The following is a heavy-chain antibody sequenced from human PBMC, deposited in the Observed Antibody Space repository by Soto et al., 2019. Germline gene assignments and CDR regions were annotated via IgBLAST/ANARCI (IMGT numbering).Heavy chain of an antibody. D-gene: IGHD3-22*01. J-gene: IGHJ5*02. V-gene: IGHV4-39*01. CDR1: GGSISSSSYY. CDR3: ASPKIALHNRLAP. Sequence: PSETLSLTCTVSGGSISSSSYYWGWIRQPPGKGLEWIGSIYYSGSTYYNPSLKSRVTISVDTSKNQFSLKLSSVTAADTAVYYLASPKIALHNRLAPWGQGTLVTVSS. CDR2: IYYSGST.